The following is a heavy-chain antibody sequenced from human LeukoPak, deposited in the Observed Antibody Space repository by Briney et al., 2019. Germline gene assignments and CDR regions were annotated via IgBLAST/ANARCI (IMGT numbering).Heavy chain of an antibody. D-gene: IGHD5-24*01. CDR3: AKADERYYFDY. CDR2: ISGSGGST. Sequence: GGSLRLSCAASGFTFSSYGMHWVRQAPGKGLEWVSAISGSGGSTYYADSVKGRFTISRDNSKNTLYLQMNSLRAEDTAVYYCAKADERYYFDYWGQGTLVTVSS. J-gene: IGHJ4*02. CDR1: GFTFSSYG. V-gene: IGHV3-23*01.